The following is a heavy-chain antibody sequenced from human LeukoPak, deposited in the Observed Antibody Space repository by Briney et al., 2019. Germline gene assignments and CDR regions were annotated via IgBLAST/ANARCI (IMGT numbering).Heavy chain of an antibody. CDR3: AKGLDIVVLVAAEGDWFDP. CDR2: ISGSGGTT. D-gene: IGHD2-15*01. CDR1: GFTFSSYA. V-gene: IGHV3-23*01. Sequence: GGSLRLSCATSGFTFSSYAMSWVRQAPGKGLEWVSAISGSGGTTYYADSVKGRFTISRDNSKNTLYLQMNSLRAEDTAVYYCAKGLDIVVLVAAEGDWFDPWGQGTLVTVSS. J-gene: IGHJ5*02.